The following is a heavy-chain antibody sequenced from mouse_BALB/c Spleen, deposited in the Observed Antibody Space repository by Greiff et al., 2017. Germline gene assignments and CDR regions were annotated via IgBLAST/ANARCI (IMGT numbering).Heavy chain of an antibody. CDR1: GYSITSDYA. CDR3: ASYYYGSSYDWYFDV. D-gene: IGHD1-1*01. J-gene: IGHJ1*01. V-gene: IGHV3-2*02. Sequence: VQLQQSGPGLVKPSQSLSLTCTVTGYSITSDYAWNWLRQFPGNKLEWMGYISYSGSTSYNPSLKSRISITRDTSKNQFFLQLNSVTTEDTATYYCASYYYGSSYDWYFDVWGAGTTVTVSS. CDR2: ISYSGST.